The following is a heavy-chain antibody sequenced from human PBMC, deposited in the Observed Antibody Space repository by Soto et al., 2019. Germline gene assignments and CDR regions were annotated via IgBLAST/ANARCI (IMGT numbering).Heavy chain of an antibody. J-gene: IGHJ6*03. CDR1: GGSFSGYY. D-gene: IGHD6-13*01. V-gene: IGHV4-34*01. Sequence: QVQLQQWGAGLLKPSETLSLTCAVYGGSFSGYYWSSIRQPPGKGLEWIGEINHSGSTNYNPSLKSRVTISVDTSKNQFSLKLSSVTAADTAVYYCARTHEGIEQQLVGYYYYYMDVWGKGTTVTVSS. CDR2: INHSGST. CDR3: ARTHEGIEQQLVGYYYYYMDV.